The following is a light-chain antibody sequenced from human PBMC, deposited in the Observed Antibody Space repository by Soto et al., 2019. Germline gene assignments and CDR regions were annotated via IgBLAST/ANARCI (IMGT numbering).Light chain of an antibody. CDR3: PSSDSKLSYV. CDR2: GNS. Sequence: QSVLTQPPSVSGAPGQSVTISCTGSSSNIGACDDVHWYQQLPGTVPKLLIYGNSNRPSGVPDRFSGSKSGTSASLAITGLQYEDEADYYCPSSDSKLSYVFVTGTKVTVL. CDR1: SSNIGACDD. J-gene: IGLJ1*01. V-gene: IGLV1-40*01.